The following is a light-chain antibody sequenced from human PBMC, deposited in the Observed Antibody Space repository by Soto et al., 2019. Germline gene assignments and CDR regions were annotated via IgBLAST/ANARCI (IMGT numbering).Light chain of an antibody. V-gene: IGKV2-30*01. CDR2: KVS. Sequence: DVVMTQSPLSLPVTLGQPASISCRSSQTLLGSDGNTYLNWFQQRPGQSPRRLIYKVSNRDSGVPDKFSSSGSGTNFTMQISRVEAEDVGIYYCMQGTHCPPWTFGQGTKVEIK. CDR1: QTLLGSDGNTY. J-gene: IGKJ1*01. CDR3: MQGTHCPPWT.